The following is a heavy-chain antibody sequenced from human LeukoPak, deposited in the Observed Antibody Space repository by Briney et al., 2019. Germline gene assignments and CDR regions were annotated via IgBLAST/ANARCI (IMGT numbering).Heavy chain of an antibody. Sequence: PSETLSLTCIVSGGSIRSYYRSWVRQPAGKGLEWIGRIYTSGSTNYNPPLKSRVTMSVDTSKNQISLKLSSVTAADTAVYWCAREVAVAGIYYYYYMDVWGKGTTVTVSS. D-gene: IGHD6-19*01. CDR2: IYTSGST. J-gene: IGHJ6*03. V-gene: IGHV4-4*07. CDR3: AREVAVAGIYYYYYMDV. CDR1: GGSIRSYY.